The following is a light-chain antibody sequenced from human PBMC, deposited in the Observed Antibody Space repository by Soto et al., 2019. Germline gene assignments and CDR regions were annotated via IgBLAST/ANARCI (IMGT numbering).Light chain of an antibody. J-gene: IGLJ1*01. CDR3: CSSAPESTYG. V-gene: IGLV2-23*01. CDR1: SDDVGAYNS. CDR2: KGT. Sequence: QSVLAQPASVSGSPGQSITISCTGTSDDVGAYNSVSWYQQLPHKAPQVILYKGTQRPSGVSSRFSGSTSGNAASLTISGLQADDEADYFFCSSAPESTYGFGTSPNVTVL.